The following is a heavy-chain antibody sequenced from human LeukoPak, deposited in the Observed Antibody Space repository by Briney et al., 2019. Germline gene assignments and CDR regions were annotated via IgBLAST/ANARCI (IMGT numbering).Heavy chain of an antibody. J-gene: IGHJ4*02. CDR1: GYAFTSYA. V-gene: IGHV1-18*01. CDR3: ARYFDWSSRLNFDY. Sequence: ASVKVSCKASGYAFTSYAISWVRQAPGQGLEWVGWISSYNGNTNYAQKLQGRVTMTTDTSTSTASMELRSLRSDDTAVYYCARYFDWSSRLNFDYWGQGTLVTVSS. D-gene: IGHD3-9*01. CDR2: ISSYNGNT.